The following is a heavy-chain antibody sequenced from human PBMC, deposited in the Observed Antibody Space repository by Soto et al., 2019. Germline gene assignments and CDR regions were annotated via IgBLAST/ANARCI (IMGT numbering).Heavy chain of an antibody. CDR2: INPKSGGT. CDR1: ENIFTGNY. Sequence: ASVKVSCKASENIFTGNYIHWIRQAPGQGLEWMGWINPKSGGTSYAQNFQGRVTMTRDTSISTVYMELSRARSDDTAVYYCAGVPLWFGELGWFDPWGQGTLVTVSS. D-gene: IGHD3-10*01. CDR3: AGVPLWFGELGWFDP. V-gene: IGHV1-2*02. J-gene: IGHJ5*02.